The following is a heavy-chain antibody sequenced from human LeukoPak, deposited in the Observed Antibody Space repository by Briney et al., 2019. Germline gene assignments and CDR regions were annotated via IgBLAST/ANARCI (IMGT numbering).Heavy chain of an antibody. D-gene: IGHD2-2*01. Sequence: GASVKVSCKASGYTFTSYDINWVRQATGQGLEWMGWMNPNSGNTGYAQKFQGRVTMTRNTSISTAYMELSSLRSEDTAVYYCAREYLLLPAMDVWGKGTTATVSS. V-gene: IGHV1-8*01. J-gene: IGHJ6*03. CDR1: GYTFTSYD. CDR3: AREYLLLPAMDV. CDR2: MNPNSGNT.